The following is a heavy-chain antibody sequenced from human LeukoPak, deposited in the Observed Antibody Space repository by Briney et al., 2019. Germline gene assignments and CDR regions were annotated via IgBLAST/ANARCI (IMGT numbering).Heavy chain of an antibody. J-gene: IGHJ5*02. CDR2: ISYDGSNK. V-gene: IGHV3-30-3*01. Sequence: GGSLRLSCAASGFTFSSYAMHWVRQAPGKGLEWVAVISYDGSNKYYADSVKGRFTISRDNSKNTLYLQMNSLRAEDTALYYCARTDWLDPWGQGTLVTVSS. CDR1: GFTFSSYA. CDR3: ARTDWLDP.